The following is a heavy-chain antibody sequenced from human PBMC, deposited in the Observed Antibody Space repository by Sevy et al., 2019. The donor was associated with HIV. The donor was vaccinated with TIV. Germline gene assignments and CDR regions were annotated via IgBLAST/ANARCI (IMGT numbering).Heavy chain of an antibody. D-gene: IGHD6-19*01. CDR1: GFTFSSYG. Sequence: GGSLRLSCAASGFTFSSYGMHWVRQAPGKGLEWVAVISYDGNNIYYADSVKGRFTISRDTSKNTLYLQMNSLRTEDTAVYYCAQTKIALAIGYYYYGMDVWGQGTTVTVSS. J-gene: IGHJ6*02. CDR3: AQTKIALAIGYYYYGMDV. CDR2: ISYDGNNI. V-gene: IGHV3-30*18.